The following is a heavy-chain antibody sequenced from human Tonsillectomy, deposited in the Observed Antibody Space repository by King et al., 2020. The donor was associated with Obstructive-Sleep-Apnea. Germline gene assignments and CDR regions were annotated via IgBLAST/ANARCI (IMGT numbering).Heavy chain of an antibody. V-gene: IGHV3-21*01. CDR2: ISSSSSYI. CDR3: ARDFDYGDYGYWYFDL. J-gene: IGHJ2*01. CDR1: GFTFSSYS. Sequence: VQLVESGGGLVKPGGSLRLSCAASGFTFSSYSMNWVRQAPGKGLEWVSSISSSSSYIYYADSLKGRFTISRDNAKNSLCLQMNSLRAEDTAVYYCARDFDYGDYGYWYFDLWGRGTLVTVSS. D-gene: IGHD4-17*01.